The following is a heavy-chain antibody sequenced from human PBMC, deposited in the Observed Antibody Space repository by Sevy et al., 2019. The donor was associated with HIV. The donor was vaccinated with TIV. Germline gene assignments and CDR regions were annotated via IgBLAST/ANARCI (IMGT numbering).Heavy chain of an antibody. CDR3: AKDRVGYCSGGSCYSHHFDP. D-gene: IGHD2-15*01. J-gene: IGHJ5*02. V-gene: IGHV3-30*18. CDR2: TSYDGSEK. Sequence: GGSLRLSCAASGFTFSSYSMNWVRQAPDKGLEWVAFTSYDGSEKFYADSVRGRFTISRDNSKNTLYLQMNSLRAVDTALYYCAKDRVGYCSGGSCYSHHFDPWGQGTLVTVSS. CDR1: GFTFSSYS.